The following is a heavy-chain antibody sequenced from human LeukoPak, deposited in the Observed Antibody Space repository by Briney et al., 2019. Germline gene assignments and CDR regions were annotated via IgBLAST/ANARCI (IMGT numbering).Heavy chain of an antibody. D-gene: IGHD5-18*01. Sequence: GESLKISCKASGYSFTSFWIGWVRQMPGKGLEWMGIIDPSDSETRYTPSFQGQVTISADKSLTTAYLQWNSLKASDTAMYYCARQTAMGRSGDYWGQGTLVTVSS. V-gene: IGHV5-51*01. J-gene: IGHJ4*02. CDR3: ARQTAMGRSGDY. CDR2: IDPSDSET. CDR1: GYSFTSFW.